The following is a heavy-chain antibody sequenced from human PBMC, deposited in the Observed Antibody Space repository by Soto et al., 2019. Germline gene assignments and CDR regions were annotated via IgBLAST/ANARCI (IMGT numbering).Heavy chain of an antibody. J-gene: IGHJ6*03. V-gene: IGHV4-59*01. CDR3: ARGVYYYYRDV. CDR1: GGSISSYY. CDR2: IYYSGST. Sequence: QVQLQESGPGLVKPSETLSLTCTVSGGSISSYYWSWIRQPPGKGLEWLGYIYYSGSTNYNPSLKRRVTRSGDTSKNQFSLKLSSVTAADTAVYYWARGVYYYYRDVWCKGTTVTVSS.